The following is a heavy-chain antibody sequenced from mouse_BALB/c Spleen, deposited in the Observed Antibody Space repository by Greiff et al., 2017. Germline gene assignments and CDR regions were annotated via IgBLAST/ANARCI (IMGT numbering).Heavy chain of an antibody. CDR2: IDPENGNT. CDR3: ANYRYSYYAMDY. J-gene: IGHJ4*01. CDR1: GFNIKDYY. D-gene: IGHD2-14*01. V-gene: IGHV14-1*02. Sequence: EVQLQQSGAELVRPGALVKLSCKASGFNIKDYYMHWVKQRPEQGLEWIGWIDPENGNTIYDPKFQGKASITADTSSNTANLQLSSLTSEDTAVYYCANYRYSYYAMDYWGQGTSVTVSS.